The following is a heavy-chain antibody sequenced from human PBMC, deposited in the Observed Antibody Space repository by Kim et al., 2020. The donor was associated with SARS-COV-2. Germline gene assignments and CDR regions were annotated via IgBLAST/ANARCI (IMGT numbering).Heavy chain of an antibody. D-gene: IGHD3-9*01. CDR1: GYTFTNYY. Sequence: ASVKVSCKASGYTFTNYYIHWVRQAPGQGLEWMGIINPSTGSTNYAQSFQGRVTLARDTSTSTLYMDLSSLRSEDTAIYYCARGLGSDDTLIKFYRLDPWGQGTMVTVSS. CDR2: INPSTGST. CDR3: ARGLGSDDTLIKFYRLDP. J-gene: IGHJ5*02. V-gene: IGHV1-46*01.